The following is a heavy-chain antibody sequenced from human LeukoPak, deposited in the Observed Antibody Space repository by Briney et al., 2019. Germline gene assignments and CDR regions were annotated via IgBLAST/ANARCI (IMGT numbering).Heavy chain of an antibody. CDR1: GVSISSRSYY. V-gene: IGHV4-39*01. J-gene: IGHJ5*02. CDR3: ARSSGYSSSGGLNWFDT. CDR2: IDYSGST. D-gene: IGHD6-13*01. Sequence: KPAETLSLTCTASGVSISSRSYYWGWIRQPPGKGLKWIGSIDYSGSTYYNPSHESCVTISVDTSKNQFGLKLSAVTATDTGVYYCARSSGYSSSGGLNWFDTWGQGSLVTVSS.